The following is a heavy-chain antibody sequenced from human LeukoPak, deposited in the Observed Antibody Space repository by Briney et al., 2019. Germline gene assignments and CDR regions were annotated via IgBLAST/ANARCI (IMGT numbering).Heavy chain of an antibody. CDR3: ARYSNSRFDP. CDR1: GGSVSSGSYY. D-gene: IGHD4-11*01. J-gene: IGHJ5*02. V-gene: IGHV4-61*01. Sequence: PSATLSLTCTVSGGSVSSGSYYWSWIRQPPGKGLEWIGYIYYSGSTNYNPSLKSRVTISVDTSKNQFSLKLSSVTAADTAVYYCARYSNSRFDPWGQGTLVIVSS. CDR2: IYYSGST.